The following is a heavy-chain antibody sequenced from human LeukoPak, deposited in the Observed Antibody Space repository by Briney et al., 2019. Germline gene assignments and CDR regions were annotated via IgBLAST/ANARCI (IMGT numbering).Heavy chain of an antibody. CDR2: ISAYNGNT. D-gene: IGHD3-10*01. J-gene: IGHJ4*02. CDR1: GYTFTSYG. Sequence: ASVKVSCKASGYTFTSYGISWVRQAPGQGLEWMGWISAYNGNTNYAQSLQGRVIMTTDASTRTAYVELRSLRSDDTAVYYCARDPDYYGSGENFDYWGQGNPGHRLL. CDR3: ARDPDYYGSGENFDY. V-gene: IGHV1-18*01.